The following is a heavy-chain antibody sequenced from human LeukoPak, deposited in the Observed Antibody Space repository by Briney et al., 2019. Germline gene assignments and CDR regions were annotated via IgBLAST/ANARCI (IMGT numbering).Heavy chain of an antibody. J-gene: IGHJ4*02. Sequence: SETLTLSCTVSGGSIISGGNYWAWIRQPPGKGLEWIGTIYYSGSTYYNPSLKSRVTISVDTSTNHFSLRLSSVTAADTALYYCARHTRDQRGLVYTHYWGRGPLVTVSS. D-gene: IGHD6-6*01. V-gene: IGHV4-39*01. CDR3: ARHTRDQRGLVYTHY. CDR2: IYYSGST. CDR1: GGSIISGGNY.